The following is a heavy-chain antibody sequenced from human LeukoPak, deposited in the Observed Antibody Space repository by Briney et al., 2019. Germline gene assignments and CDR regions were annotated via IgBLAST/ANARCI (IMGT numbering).Heavy chain of an antibody. Sequence: QPGRSLRLSCAASGFTFSSYAMHWVRQAPGKGLEWVAVISYDGSNKYYADSVKGRFTISRDNSKNTLYLQMNGLRAEDTAVYYCAKAGEDSSGIYYFDYWGQGTLVTVSS. J-gene: IGHJ4*02. V-gene: IGHV3-30-3*01. D-gene: IGHD6-19*01. CDR3: AKAGEDSSGIYYFDY. CDR1: GFTFSSYA. CDR2: ISYDGSNK.